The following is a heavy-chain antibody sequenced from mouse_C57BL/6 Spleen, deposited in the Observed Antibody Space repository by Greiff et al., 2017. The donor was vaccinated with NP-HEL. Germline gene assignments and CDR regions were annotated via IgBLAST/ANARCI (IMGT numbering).Heavy chain of an antibody. CDR3: ARGGYSNYGYFDY. Sequence: QVQLQQSGAELVKPGASVKISCKASGYAFSSYWMNWVKQRPGKGLEWIGQIYPGDGDTNYNGKFKGKATLTADKSSSTAYMQLSSLTSEDSAVYCCARGGYSNYGYFDYWGQGTTLTVSS. J-gene: IGHJ2*01. CDR2: IYPGDGDT. CDR1: GYAFSSYW. V-gene: IGHV1-80*01. D-gene: IGHD2-5*01.